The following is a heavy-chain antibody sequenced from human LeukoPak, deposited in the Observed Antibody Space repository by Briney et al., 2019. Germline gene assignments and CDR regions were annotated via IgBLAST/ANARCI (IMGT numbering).Heavy chain of an antibody. D-gene: IGHD3-10*01. J-gene: IGHJ4*02. V-gene: IGHV3-23*01. CDR2: ISGDGAT. CDR3: AKGPNFGSWRAVDY. Sequence: GGSLTLSCAPSEFRFSSYDMCWVRPTLEKGVEWVSSISGDGATFHADSMKGRLTIARDESKNSLYLQMGSQRADDTAIYYCAKGPNFGSWRAVDYWGQGSLVTVSS. CDR1: EFRFSSYD.